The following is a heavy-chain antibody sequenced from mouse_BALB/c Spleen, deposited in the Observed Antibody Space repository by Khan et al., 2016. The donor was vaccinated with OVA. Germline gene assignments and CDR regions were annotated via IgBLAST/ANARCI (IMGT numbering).Heavy chain of an antibody. CDR2: INSNGGST. J-gene: IGHJ2*01. CDR1: GFTFSSYG. Sequence: EVKLEESGGGLVQPGGSLKLSCAAPGFTFSSYGMSWVRQTPDKRLELVATINSNGGSTYYPDSVKGRFTISRDNAKNTLYLQMSSLKSEDTAMYYCARMARTINWGQGTTLTVSS. V-gene: IGHV5-6-3*01. CDR3: ARMARTIN.